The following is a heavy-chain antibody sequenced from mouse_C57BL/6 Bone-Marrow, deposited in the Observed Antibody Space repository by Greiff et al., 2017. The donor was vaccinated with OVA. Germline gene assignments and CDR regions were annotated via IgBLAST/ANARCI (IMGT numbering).Heavy chain of an antibody. CDR2: IDPSDSYT. J-gene: IGHJ4*01. CDR3: ARLLYYGAMDY. Sequence: QVQLQQSGAELVMPGASVKLSCKASGYTFTSYWMHWVKQRPGQGLEWIGEIDPSDSYTNYNQKFKGKSTLTVDKSSSTAYMQLSSLTSEDSAVYYCARLLYYGAMDYWGQGTSVTVSS. V-gene: IGHV1-69*01. D-gene: IGHD2-1*01. CDR1: GYTFTSYW.